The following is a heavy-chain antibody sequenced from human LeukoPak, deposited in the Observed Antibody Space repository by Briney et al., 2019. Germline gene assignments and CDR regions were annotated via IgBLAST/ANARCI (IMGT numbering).Heavy chain of an antibody. CDR1: GGSFSSGSFY. D-gene: IGHD3-10*01. Sequence: SETLSLTCTVSGGSFSSGSFYWSWIRQPAGKGLEWIGRIYTSGSTNYNPSLKSRVTISVDTFKNQFSLKLSSVTAADTAVYYCARHPQLLWFGELSTVDYWGQGTLVTVSS. CDR3: ARHPQLLWFGELSTVDY. J-gene: IGHJ4*02. CDR2: IYTSGST. V-gene: IGHV4-61*02.